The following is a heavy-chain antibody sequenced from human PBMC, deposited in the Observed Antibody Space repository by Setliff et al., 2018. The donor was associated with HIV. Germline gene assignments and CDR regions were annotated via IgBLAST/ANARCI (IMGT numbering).Heavy chain of an antibody. CDR1: GGSMRTGDW. D-gene: IGHD4-17*01. Sequence: KTSETLSLTCAVSGGSMRTGDWWGWVRQSPGKGLGWIGSICGTWRTYYNPSLKSRVTISVDTSKNQLSLKMTAVTAADTAVYYCATEEGTTAHRIGFWGQGTLVTVSS. CDR2: ICGTWRT. V-gene: IGHV4-4*02. CDR3: ATEEGTTAHRIGF. J-gene: IGHJ4*02.